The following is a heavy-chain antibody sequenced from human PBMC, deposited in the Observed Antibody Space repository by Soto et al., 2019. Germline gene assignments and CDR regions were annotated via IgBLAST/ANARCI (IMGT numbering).Heavy chain of an antibody. J-gene: IGHJ3*02. CDR3: ASAKAVVVAALGI. Sequence: LQSGGGVVQPGESLRLSCAASGFSLRDHALSWVRQAAGGGLEWVSGISGSEDRTNYADSVKGRFTISRNNSKSTLYLQVDSLTGADTAVYYCASAKAVVVAALGIWGQGTMVTVSS. CDR2: ISGSEDRT. CDR1: GFSLRDHA. V-gene: IGHV3-23*01. D-gene: IGHD2-21*01.